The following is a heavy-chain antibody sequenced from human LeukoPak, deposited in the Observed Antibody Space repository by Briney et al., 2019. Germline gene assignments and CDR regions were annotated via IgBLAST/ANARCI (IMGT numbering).Heavy chain of an antibody. J-gene: IGHJ3*02. Sequence: SGGSLRLSGASSGFTVSNYYMSWARQAPGKGLEWVSVILGGGITYYADSVKGRFTISRDNSRNTLSLQMNSLTAADTAVYYCTRDGSGSAFVGFDIWGQGTTVTVSS. CDR3: TRDGSGSAFVGFDI. D-gene: IGHD6-19*01. CDR2: ILGGGIT. CDR1: GFTVSNYY. V-gene: IGHV3-66*01.